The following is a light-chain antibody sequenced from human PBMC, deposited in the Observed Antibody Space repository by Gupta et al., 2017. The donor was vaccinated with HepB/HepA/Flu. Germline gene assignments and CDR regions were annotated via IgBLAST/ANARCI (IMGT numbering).Light chain of an antibody. CDR2: DVS. CDR3: CSYAGSRV. J-gene: IGLJ3*02. V-gene: IGLV2-11*01. CDR1: SSDVGGYSY. Sequence: QSALPQPRSASWPPVQSVTISCPGTSSDVGGYSYVSWYLQLPGKAPKHMIYDVSKRPSGVPDRFSGCKSGNTASLTISGLQAEDEADYYCCSYAGSRVFGGGTRLTVL.